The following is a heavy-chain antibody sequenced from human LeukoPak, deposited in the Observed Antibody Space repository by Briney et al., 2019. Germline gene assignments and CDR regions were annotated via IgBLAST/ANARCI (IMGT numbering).Heavy chain of an antibody. CDR3: ARKGPRAYYYYYMDV. Sequence: SETLSLTCTVSGGSISSYYWSWIRQPPGKGLEWIGEINHSGSTNYNPSLKSRVTISVDTSKNQFSLKLSSVTAADTAVYYCARKGPRAYYYYYMDVWGKGTTVTVSS. CDR2: INHSGST. J-gene: IGHJ6*03. CDR1: GGSISSYY. V-gene: IGHV4-34*01. D-gene: IGHD1-14*01.